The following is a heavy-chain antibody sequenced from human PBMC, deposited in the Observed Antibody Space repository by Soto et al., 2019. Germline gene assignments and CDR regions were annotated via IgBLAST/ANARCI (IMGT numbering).Heavy chain of an antibody. D-gene: IGHD3-10*01. CDR3: AKDRGRTDAFNX. Sequence: GGSLRLSFAGSGYNFGGFWMHWVRQAPGKGLVWVSRIDNGGTNTVYADAVKGRFTISRDNAKNTLYLQMNSLRAEDTAVYYCAKDRGRTDAFNXWGQGTMVTVS. CDR2: IDNGGTNT. CDR1: GYNFGGFW. V-gene: IGHV3-74*01. J-gene: IGHJ3*02.